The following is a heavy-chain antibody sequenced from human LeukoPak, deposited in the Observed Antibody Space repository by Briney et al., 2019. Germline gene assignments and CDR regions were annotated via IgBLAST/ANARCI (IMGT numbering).Heavy chain of an antibody. Sequence: GESLKISCKGSGYSFTSYWIGWVRQVPGKGLEWMGIIYPGDSDTRYSPSFQGQVTISADRSISTTSLQWRSLKASDTATYYCARLSPGVGATAEYWGQGTLVTVSS. V-gene: IGHV5-51*01. CDR3: ARLSPGVGATAEY. J-gene: IGHJ4*02. D-gene: IGHD1-26*01. CDR1: GYSFTSYW. CDR2: IYPGDSDT.